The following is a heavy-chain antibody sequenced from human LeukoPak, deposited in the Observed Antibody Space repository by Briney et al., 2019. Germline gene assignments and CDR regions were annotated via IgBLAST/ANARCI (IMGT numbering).Heavy chain of an antibody. J-gene: IGHJ4*02. CDR3: ARNEAYPGSYKY. Sequence: GASVKVSCKASGGTFSSYAIGWVRQAPGQGLEWMGGIVPMFGTANYAQRFQGRVTITTDESTSTAYMELSSLRSEDTAVYYCARNEAYPGSYKYWGQGTLVTASS. D-gene: IGHD3-10*01. V-gene: IGHV1-69*05. CDR2: IVPMFGTA. CDR1: GGTFSSYA.